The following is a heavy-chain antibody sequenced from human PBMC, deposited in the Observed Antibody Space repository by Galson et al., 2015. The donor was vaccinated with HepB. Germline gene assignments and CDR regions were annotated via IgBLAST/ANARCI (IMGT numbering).Heavy chain of an antibody. CDR2: IIPILGIA. D-gene: IGHD2-21*01. V-gene: IGHV1-69*04. CDR3: AREHSIVDGGFDP. CDR1: GGTFSSYA. Sequence: SVKVSCKASGGTFSSYAISWVRQAPGQGLEWMGRIIPILGIANYAQKFQGRVTITADKSTSTAYMELSSLRSEDTAVYYCAREHSIVDGGFDPWGQGTLVTVSS. J-gene: IGHJ5*02.